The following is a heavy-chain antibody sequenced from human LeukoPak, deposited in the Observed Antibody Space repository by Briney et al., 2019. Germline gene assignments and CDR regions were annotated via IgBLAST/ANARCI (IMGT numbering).Heavy chain of an antibody. CDR1: GGSISSYY. Sequence: PSETLSLTCTVFGGSISSYYWSWIRQPPGRGLEWVGYIYYSGSTNYNPSLKSRVTMSVDTSKNQLSLKLSSVTAADTAVYYCATMVQGIYTYFGSWRQGNLVAVSS. J-gene: IGHJ4*02. V-gene: IGHV4-59*01. D-gene: IGHD3-10*01. CDR2: IYYSGST. CDR3: ATMVQGIYTYFGS.